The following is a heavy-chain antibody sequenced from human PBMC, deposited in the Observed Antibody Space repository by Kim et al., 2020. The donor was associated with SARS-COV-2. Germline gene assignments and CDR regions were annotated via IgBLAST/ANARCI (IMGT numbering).Heavy chain of an antibody. D-gene: IGHD6-19*01. J-gene: IGHJ4*02. Sequence: SETLSLTCTVSGGSISSYYWSWIRQPPGKGLEWIGYIYYSGSTNYNPSLKSRVTISVDTSKNQFSLKLSSVTAADTAVYYCASIYSSGWYVFDYWGQGTL. CDR3: ASIYSSGWYVFDY. CDR1: GGSISSYY. V-gene: IGHV4-59*08. CDR2: IYYSGST.